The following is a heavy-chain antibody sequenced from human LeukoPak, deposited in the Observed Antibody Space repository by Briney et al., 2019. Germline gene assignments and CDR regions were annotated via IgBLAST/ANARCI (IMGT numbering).Heavy chain of an antibody. CDR3: ARERKGIQLWPKERYYYYMDV. CDR1: GGSISSYY. J-gene: IGHJ6*03. CDR2: IYYRRST. Sequence: SETLSLTCTVPGGSISSYYWSWIRKPPEKGLEWIGYIYYRRSTNYNPSLKSRVTISVDTSKNQFSLKLSSVTAADTAVYYCARERKGIQLWPKERYYYYMDVWGKGTTVTVSS. V-gene: IGHV4-59*01. D-gene: IGHD5-18*01.